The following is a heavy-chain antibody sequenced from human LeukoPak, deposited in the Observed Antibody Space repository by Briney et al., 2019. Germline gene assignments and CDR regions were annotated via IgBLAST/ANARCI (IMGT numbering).Heavy chain of an antibody. J-gene: IGHJ2*01. Sequence: MPSETLSLTCTVSGGSISSSSYYWGWIRQPPGKGLEWIGSIYYSGSTYYNPSLKSRVTISVDTSKNQFSLKLSSVTAADTAVYYCARDSPYYYDSSGYRPYWYFDLWGRGTLVTVSS. CDR1: GGSISSSSYY. CDR2: IYYSGST. V-gene: IGHV4-39*07. CDR3: ARDSPYYYDSSGYRPYWYFDL. D-gene: IGHD3-22*01.